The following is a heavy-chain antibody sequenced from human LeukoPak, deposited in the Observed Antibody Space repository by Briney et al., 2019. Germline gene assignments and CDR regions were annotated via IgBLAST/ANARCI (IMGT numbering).Heavy chain of an antibody. CDR2: IHYSGST. J-gene: IGHJ3*01. V-gene: IGHV4-39*01. D-gene: IGHD5-18*01. CDR1: GGSISSNSYY. Sequence: SETLSLTCTVSGGSISSNSYYWGCIRQPPGKGLEWIGSIHYSGSTYYNPSLKSRLTMSVDTSKNQFFLKLTSVTAADTAVYYCARHWGYTYGFRFDVWGQGTMVTVSS. CDR3: ARHWGYTYGFRFDV.